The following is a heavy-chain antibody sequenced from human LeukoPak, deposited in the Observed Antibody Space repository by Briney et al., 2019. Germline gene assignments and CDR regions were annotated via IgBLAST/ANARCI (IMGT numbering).Heavy chain of an antibody. D-gene: IGHD3-3*01. Sequence: SSQTLSLTCTVSGGSISSGDYYWSWIRQPPGKGLEWIGYIYYSGSTYYNPSLKSRVTMSVDTSKNQFSLKLSSVTAADTAVYYCARAPSTIFGLIGAFDIWGQGTMVTVSS. J-gene: IGHJ3*02. V-gene: IGHV4-30-4*08. CDR1: GGSISSGDYY. CDR2: IYYSGST. CDR3: ARAPSTIFGLIGAFDI.